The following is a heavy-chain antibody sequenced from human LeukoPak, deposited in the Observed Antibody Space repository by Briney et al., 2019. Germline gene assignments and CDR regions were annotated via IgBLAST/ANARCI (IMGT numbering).Heavy chain of an antibody. D-gene: IGHD6-13*01. Sequence: PGGSLRLSCAASGFTFSSYGMHWVRQAPGKGLEWVAFIRYDGSNKYYADSVKGRFTISRDNSKNTLYLQMNSLRAEATAVYYCAKEEGYTSSFDYWGQGTLVTVSS. V-gene: IGHV3-30*02. J-gene: IGHJ4*02. CDR1: GFTFSSYG. CDR3: AKEEGYTSSFDY. CDR2: IRYDGSNK.